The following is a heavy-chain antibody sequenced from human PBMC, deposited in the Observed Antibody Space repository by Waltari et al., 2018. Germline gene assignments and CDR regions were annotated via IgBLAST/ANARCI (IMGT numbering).Heavy chain of an antibody. V-gene: IGHV4-30-4*08. Sequence: SWIRPPPGKGLEWIGYIYYSGSTYYNPSLKSRVTISVDTSKNQFSLKLSSVTAADTAVYYCASGTYAFDIWGQGTMVTVSS. CDR2: IYYSGST. CDR3: ASGTYAFDI. D-gene: IGHD1-1*01. J-gene: IGHJ3*02.